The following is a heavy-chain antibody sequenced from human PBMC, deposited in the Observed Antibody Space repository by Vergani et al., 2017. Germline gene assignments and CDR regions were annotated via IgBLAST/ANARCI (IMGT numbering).Heavy chain of an antibody. CDR1: GFTFSSYA. J-gene: IGHJ4*02. Sequence: EVQLVESGGVVVQPGGSLRLSCAASGFTFSSYAMSWVRQAPGKGLEWVSAISGSGGSTYYADSVKGRFTISRDNSKNTLYLQMNSLRAEDTAVYYCAKEDFWSGYVPSGGLGYWGQGTLVTVSS. V-gene: IGHV3-23*04. D-gene: IGHD3-3*01. CDR3: AKEDFWSGYVPSGGLGY. CDR2: ISGSGGST.